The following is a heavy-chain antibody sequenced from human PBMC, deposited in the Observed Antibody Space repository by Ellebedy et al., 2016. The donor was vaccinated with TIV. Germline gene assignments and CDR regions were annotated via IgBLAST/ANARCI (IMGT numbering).Heavy chain of an antibody. J-gene: IGHJ4*02. D-gene: IGHD3-3*01. CDR2: IYYSGST. CDR1: GGSISPYY. CDR3: AREPYDFWSGYGGYFDF. Sequence: MPSETLSLTRTVSGGSISPYYWSWIRQPPGKGLEWIGYIYYSGSTKYNPSLKTRLTLSADPSKNQVSPILSSVTAADTAVYYCAREPYDFWSGYGGYFDFWGPGSLVTVSS. V-gene: IGHV4-59*01.